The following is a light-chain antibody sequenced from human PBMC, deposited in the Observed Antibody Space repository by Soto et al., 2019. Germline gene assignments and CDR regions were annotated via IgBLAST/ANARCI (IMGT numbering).Light chain of an antibody. CDR2: RNN. Sequence: QAVVTQPPSASGTPGQRVTISCSGSGSNIGSNYVYWYQQLPGTAPKLLIYRNNQRPSGVPDRFSGSKSGTSASLAISGLRSEDEADYYCAAWDDSLSGYVFGTGTKVTVL. J-gene: IGLJ1*01. CDR3: AAWDDSLSGYV. V-gene: IGLV1-47*01. CDR1: GSNIGSNY.